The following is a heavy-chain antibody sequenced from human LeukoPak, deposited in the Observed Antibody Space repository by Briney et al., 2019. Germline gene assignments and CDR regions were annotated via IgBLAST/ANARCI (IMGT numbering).Heavy chain of an antibody. CDR2: ISTYNGNT. D-gene: IGHD3-22*01. V-gene: IGHV1-18*01. CDR1: GYTFTSYG. J-gene: IGHJ4*02. Sequence: GASVKVSCKASGYTFTSYGISWVRQAPGQGLEWMGWISTYNGNTNYAQKLQGRVTMTTDTSTSTAYMELRSLRSDDTAVHYCARDRYYDSSYYFDYWGQGTLVTVSS. CDR3: ARDRYYDSSYYFDY.